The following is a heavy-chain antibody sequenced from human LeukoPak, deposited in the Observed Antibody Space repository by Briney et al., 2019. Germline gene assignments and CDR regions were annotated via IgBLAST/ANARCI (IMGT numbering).Heavy chain of an antibody. D-gene: IGHD6-13*01. V-gene: IGHV3-30*04. CDR3: AREEQLVIYYYYYGMDV. CDR1: GFTFSSYE. J-gene: IGHJ6*04. Sequence: GGSLRLSCAASGFTFSSYEMNWVRQAPGKGLEWVAVISYDGSNKYYADSVKGRFTISRDNSKNTLYLQMNSLRAEDTAVYYCAREEQLVIYYYYYGMDVWGKGTTVTVSS. CDR2: ISYDGSNK.